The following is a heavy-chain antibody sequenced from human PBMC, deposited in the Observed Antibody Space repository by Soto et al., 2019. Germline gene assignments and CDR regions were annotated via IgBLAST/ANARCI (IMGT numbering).Heavy chain of an antibody. CDR3: ARGNRAFDI. CDR1: GFTFSDHY. Sequence: EVQLVESGGGLVQPGGSLRLSCAASGFTFSDHYMDWVRQAPGKGLEWVGRIRNKANSHTTEYAASVKGRFIISRDDSKNSLYLQMNSLKTEDTAVYYCARGNRAFDIWGQGTMVTVSS. D-gene: IGHD1-1*01. J-gene: IGHJ3*02. V-gene: IGHV3-72*01. CDR2: IRNKANSHTT.